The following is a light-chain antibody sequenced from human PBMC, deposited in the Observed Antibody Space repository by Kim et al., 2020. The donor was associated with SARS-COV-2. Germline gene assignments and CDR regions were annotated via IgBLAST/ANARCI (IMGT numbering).Light chain of an antibody. CDR1: SLRSYY. J-gene: IGLJ3*02. V-gene: IGLV3-19*01. CDR2: GKN. Sequence: ALGQTFRITCQGDSLRSYYASWYQQKPGQAPVLVIYGKNNRPSGIPDRFSASSSGNTASLTITGAQAEDEADYYCNSRDSSGNHLVFGGGTKLTVL. CDR3: NSRDSSGNHLV.